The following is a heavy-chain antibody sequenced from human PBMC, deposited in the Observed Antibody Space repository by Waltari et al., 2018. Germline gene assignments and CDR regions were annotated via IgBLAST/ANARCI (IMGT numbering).Heavy chain of an antibody. V-gene: IGHV4-30-2*01. Sequence: QLQLQESGSGLVKPSQTLSLTCVVSGGSISSDGYSWSWIRQPPGKGLEWIGYIYQSGNTYYNPSLKSRVTISVDRSKNQFSLKLTAVTAADTAVYYCARVPLVPAATHDAFDIWGQGTVVTVSS. J-gene: IGHJ3*02. CDR2: IYQSGNT. D-gene: IGHD2-2*01. CDR3: ARVPLVPAATHDAFDI. CDR1: GGSISSDGYS.